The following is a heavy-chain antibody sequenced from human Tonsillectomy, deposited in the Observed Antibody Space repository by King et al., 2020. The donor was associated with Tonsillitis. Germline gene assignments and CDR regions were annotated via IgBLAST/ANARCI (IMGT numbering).Heavy chain of an antibody. CDR2: ISDSGDSA. J-gene: IGHJ4*02. D-gene: IGHD6-13*01. CDR1: GFTFSSYA. Sequence: VQLLESGGGLVQPGGSLRLSCAASGFTFSSYAMSWVRQAPGKGLEWVSSISDSGDSAYYADSVKGRFTISRDNSKNTLCLQMNSLRAEDTAVYYCAKEDSATQQADYWGQGTLVTVSS. V-gene: IGHV3-23*01. CDR3: AKEDSATQQADY.